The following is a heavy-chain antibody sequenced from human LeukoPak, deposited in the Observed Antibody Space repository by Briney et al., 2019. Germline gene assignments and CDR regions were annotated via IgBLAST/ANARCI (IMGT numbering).Heavy chain of an antibody. CDR2: INQDGIEK. V-gene: IGHV3-7*01. CDR3: SCSNTNY. CDR1: GFTFSSYW. Sequence: GGSLRLSCAASGFTFSSYWMTWVRQAPGKGPEWVAIINQDGIEKYYVDSVKGRFTLSRDNAKNPLYLQMNSLRAEDAAVYYCSCSNTNYWGQGTLVIVSS. J-gene: IGHJ4*02. D-gene: IGHD2-2*01.